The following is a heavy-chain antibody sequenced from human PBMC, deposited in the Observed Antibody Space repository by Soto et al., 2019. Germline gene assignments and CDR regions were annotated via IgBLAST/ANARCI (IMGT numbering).Heavy chain of an antibody. J-gene: IGHJ4*02. CDR3: AKDVFYYYGSSGYETDY. D-gene: IGHD3-22*01. CDR2: ISYDGSNK. Sequence: GGSLRLSCAASGFTFSSYGMHWVRQAPGKGLEWVAVISYDGSNKYYADSVKGRFTISRDNSKNTLYLQMNSLRAEDTAVYYCAKDVFYYYGSSGYETDYWGQGTLVTVSS. V-gene: IGHV3-30*18. CDR1: GFTFSSYG.